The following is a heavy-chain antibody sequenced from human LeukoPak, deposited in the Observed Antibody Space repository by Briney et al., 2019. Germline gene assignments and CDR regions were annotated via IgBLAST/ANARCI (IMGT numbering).Heavy chain of an antibody. J-gene: IGHJ6*03. Sequence: PETLSLTCTVSGGSISTRSYYWGWIRQPPGKGLEWIGNIFYGGDTHKNPSLKSRVTISLDTSKNQFSLNLTSVTAADTAVYYCARGGSYYDFWSGYYTGGDYYYYYMDVWGKGTTVTVSS. CDR1: GGSISTRSYY. V-gene: IGHV4-39*07. D-gene: IGHD3-3*01. CDR2: IFYGGDT. CDR3: ARGGSYYDFWSGYYTGGDYYYYYMDV.